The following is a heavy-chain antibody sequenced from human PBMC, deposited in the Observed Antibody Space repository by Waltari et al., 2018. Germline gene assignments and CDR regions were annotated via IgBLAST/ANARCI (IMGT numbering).Heavy chain of an antibody. CDR2: IYHSGGT. Sequence: QVQLQESGPGLVKPSETLSLTCAVSGYSISSGYYWGWIRQPPGKGLEWIGSIYHSGGTYYNPSLKSRFTISVDTSKNQFSLKLSSVTAADTAVYYCARGTDPLGDLNYWGQGTLVTVSS. D-gene: IGHD3-10*01. V-gene: IGHV4-38-2*01. J-gene: IGHJ4*02. CDR1: GYSISSGYY. CDR3: ARGTDPLGDLNY.